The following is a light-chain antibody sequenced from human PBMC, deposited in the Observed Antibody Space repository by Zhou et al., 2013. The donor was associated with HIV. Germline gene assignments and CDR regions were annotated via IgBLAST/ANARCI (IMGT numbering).Light chain of an antibody. CDR1: QDITNY. V-gene: IGKV1-33*01. J-gene: IGKJ3*01. Sequence: DIQMTQSPSSLSASVGDRVTITCQASQDITNYLNWYQQKPGKAPKLLIYDASNLETGVPSRFSGSGSGTDFTFTISSLQPEDSATYYCQQYDNLPLFTFGPGTKVGYQT. CDR3: QQYDNLPLFT. CDR2: DAS.